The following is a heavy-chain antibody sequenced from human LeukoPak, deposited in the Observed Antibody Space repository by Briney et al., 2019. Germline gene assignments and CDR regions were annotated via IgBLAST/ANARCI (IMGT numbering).Heavy chain of an antibody. J-gene: IGHJ5*02. CDR2: ISWNSGST. V-gene: IGHV3-9*01. Sequence: SLRLSCAASGFTFDDYAMHWVRQVPGKGLELVSGISWNSGSTGYAGSVKGRFTMSRDNTKNSLYLQMNSLTPDDTALYYCVRGNFGPAQWFDPWGQRTLVTVSS. CDR1: GFTFDDYA. CDR3: VRGNFGPAQWFDP. D-gene: IGHD3/OR15-3a*01.